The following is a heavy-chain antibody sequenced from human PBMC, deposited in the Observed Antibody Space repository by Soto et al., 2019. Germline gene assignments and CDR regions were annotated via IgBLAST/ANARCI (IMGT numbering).Heavy chain of an antibody. CDR3: ARGGGSDSFDY. CDR1: GASITFGGYS. V-gene: IGHV4-30-2*01. D-gene: IGHD1-26*01. CDR2: INHLETT. Sequence: PSETLSLTCTVSGASITFGGYSWSWIRQTPGKGLEWIGYINHLETTFYNPSFESRLTLSFDRAKNQFSLKLHSMSAADRAVYFCARGGGSDSFDYWGQGILVTVSS. J-gene: IGHJ4*02.